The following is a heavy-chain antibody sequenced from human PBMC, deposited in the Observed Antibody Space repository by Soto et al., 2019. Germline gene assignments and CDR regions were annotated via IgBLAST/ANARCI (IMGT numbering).Heavy chain of an antibody. CDR3: LRPGQQLTPGNFER. J-gene: IGHJ5*02. D-gene: IGHD6-13*01. CDR2: IYPGDSET. CDR1: GYSFTSYW. Sequence: PGESLKISCKGSGYSFTSYWIGWVRQMGGRGLEWRGIIYPGDSETRYSPSFQGQVPISADTSTSTASLQWSSLQAEDTAMSYCLRPGQQLTPGNFERWGQGPLVTVSS. V-gene: IGHV5-51*01.